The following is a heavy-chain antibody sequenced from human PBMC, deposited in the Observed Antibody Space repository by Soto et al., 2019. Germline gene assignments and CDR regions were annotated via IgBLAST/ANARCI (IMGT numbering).Heavy chain of an antibody. CDR3: ARAMVRGVLDY. D-gene: IGHD3-10*01. Sequence: SETLSLTCTVSGGSISNADYYWSWIRQHPGKGLEWIGYIYYSGGTYYNPSLESRVTTSVDTSKNQFSLKLNSVTAADTAVYYCARAMVRGVLDYWGQGTLVTVSS. CDR1: GGSISNADYY. J-gene: IGHJ4*02. CDR2: IYYSGGT. V-gene: IGHV4-31*03.